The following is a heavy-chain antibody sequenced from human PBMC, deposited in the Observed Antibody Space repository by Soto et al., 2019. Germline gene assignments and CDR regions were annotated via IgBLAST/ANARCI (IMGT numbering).Heavy chain of an antibody. CDR1: GGTFSSLA. CDR2: LVPVFGTA. J-gene: IGHJ4*02. Sequence: QVQLVQSGAEVKKPGSSVKVSCKASGGTFSSLAISWVRQAPGQGLEWMGGLVPVFGTANYAQKFQDRVTTTADKSTSTSYMELSSLRSEDTAVYYCARSPGVFDYWGQGTLVTVSS. D-gene: IGHD3-10*01. V-gene: IGHV1-69*06. CDR3: ARSPGVFDY.